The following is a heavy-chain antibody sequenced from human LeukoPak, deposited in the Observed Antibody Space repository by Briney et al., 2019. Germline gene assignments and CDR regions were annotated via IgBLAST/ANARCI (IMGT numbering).Heavy chain of an antibody. CDR3: AKAHCSSTSCYPIYYYYYGMDV. Sequence: PGGSLRLSCAASGFTFSSYAMHWVRQAPGKGLEWVAVISYDGSNKYYADSVKGRFTISRDNSKNTLYLQMNSLRAEDTAVYYCAKAHCSSTSCYPIYYYYYGMDVWGQGTTVTVSS. CDR2: ISYDGSNK. J-gene: IGHJ6*02. V-gene: IGHV3-30*04. CDR1: GFTFSSYA. D-gene: IGHD2-2*01.